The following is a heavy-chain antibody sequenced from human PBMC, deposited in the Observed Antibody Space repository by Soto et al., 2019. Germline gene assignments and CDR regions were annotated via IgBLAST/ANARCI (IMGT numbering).Heavy chain of an antibody. CDR1: GGSISSSSYY. Sequence: SETLSLTCTVSGGSISSSSYYWGWIRQPPGKGLEWIGSIYYSGSTYYNPSLKSRVTISVDTSKNQFSLKLSSVTAADTAVYYCAREIAAAGTGFDYWGQGTLVTVSS. CDR3: AREIAAAGTGFDY. D-gene: IGHD6-13*01. J-gene: IGHJ4*02. V-gene: IGHV4-39*02. CDR2: IYYSGST.